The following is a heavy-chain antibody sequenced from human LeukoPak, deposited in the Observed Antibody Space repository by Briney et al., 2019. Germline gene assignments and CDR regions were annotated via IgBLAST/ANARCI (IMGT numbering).Heavy chain of an antibody. CDR3: ARASKAYGSGTPPDY. V-gene: IGHV4-4*07. CDR2: IYTSGST. J-gene: IGHJ4*02. Sequence: SETLSLTCTVSGGSISSYYWSWIRQPAGKGLEWIGRIYTSGSTNYNPSLKSRVTMSVDTSKNQFSLKLSSVTAADTAVYYCARASKAYGSGTPPDYWGQGTLVTVSS. D-gene: IGHD3-10*01. CDR1: GGSISSYY.